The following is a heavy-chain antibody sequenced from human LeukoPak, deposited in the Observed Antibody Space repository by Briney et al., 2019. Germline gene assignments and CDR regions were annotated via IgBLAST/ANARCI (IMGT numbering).Heavy chain of an antibody. CDR3: ARRAVRGVMGFDY. V-gene: IGHV1-2*02. D-gene: IGHD3-10*01. CDR2: INTNSGGT. Sequence: ASVKVSCKASGYTFTGYYMHWVRQAPGQGLEWMGWINTNSGGTNYAQKFQGRVTMTRDTSISTAYMELSRLRSDDTAVYYCARRAVRGVMGFDYWGQGTLVTVSS. J-gene: IGHJ4*02. CDR1: GYTFTGYY.